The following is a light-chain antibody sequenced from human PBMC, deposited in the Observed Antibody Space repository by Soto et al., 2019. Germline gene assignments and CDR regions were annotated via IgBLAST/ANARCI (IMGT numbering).Light chain of an antibody. Sequence: AIQVTRSPSSLSASVGDRVTITRRASQDIRGALAWYQQKPEKAPKLLIYDVSTLESGVPSRFSGSGSGTEFTLAISSLQPEDFGTYYCQQFNYYPITLGHGTRLEIK. CDR3: QQFNYYPIT. V-gene: IGKV1D-13*01. J-gene: IGKJ5*01. CDR2: DVS. CDR1: QDIRGA.